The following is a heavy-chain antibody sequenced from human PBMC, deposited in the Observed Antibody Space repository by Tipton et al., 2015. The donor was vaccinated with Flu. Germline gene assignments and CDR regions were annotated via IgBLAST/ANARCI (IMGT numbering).Heavy chain of an antibody. Sequence: QLVQSGPEVKKPGSSVKVSCKASGGTFSSYAISWVRQAPGQGLEWMGGIIPIFGTANYAQKFQGRVTITADESMSTAYMELSSLRSEDTAVYYCAREFVVGATKTAFDYWGQGTLVTVSS. J-gene: IGHJ4*02. CDR3: AREFVVGATKTAFDY. D-gene: IGHD1-26*01. V-gene: IGHV1-69*01. CDR1: GGTFSSYA. CDR2: IIPIFGTA.